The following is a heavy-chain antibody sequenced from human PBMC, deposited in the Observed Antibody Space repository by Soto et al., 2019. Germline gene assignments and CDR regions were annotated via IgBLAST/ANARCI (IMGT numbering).Heavy chain of an antibody. V-gene: IGHV1-69*06. CDR2: IIPIFGTA. J-gene: IGHJ6*02. CDR3: AREALTFNWNPPRYYYYGMDV. D-gene: IGHD1-20*01. Sequence: SVKVCCKAPGVTFSSYAISWVRQPPGQGLEWMGGIIPIFGTANYAQRFQGRVTITADKSTSTAYMELSSLRSEDTAVYYCAREALTFNWNPPRYYYYGMDVWGQGTTVTVSS. CDR1: GVTFSSYA.